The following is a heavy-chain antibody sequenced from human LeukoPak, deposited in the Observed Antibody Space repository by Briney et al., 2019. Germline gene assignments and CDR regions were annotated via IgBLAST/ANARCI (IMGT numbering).Heavy chain of an antibody. D-gene: IGHD6-13*01. Sequence: GGSLRLSCAASGFTVSSNYTTWVRQAPGKGLEWVSVLFSGGSTYYADSVNGRFTISRDNSKNTLYLQMNSLRAEDTAVYYCARDSMGYSSTWGQGTLVTVSS. V-gene: IGHV3-66*01. J-gene: IGHJ5*02. CDR2: LFSGGST. CDR1: GFTVSSNY. CDR3: ARDSMGYSST.